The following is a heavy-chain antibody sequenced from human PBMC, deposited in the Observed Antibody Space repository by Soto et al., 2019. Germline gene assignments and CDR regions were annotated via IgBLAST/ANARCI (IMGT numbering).Heavy chain of an antibody. J-gene: IGHJ6*02. V-gene: IGHV4-39*01. CDR3: ARLPTQGQWLVRSYGMDV. Sequence: SETLSLTCTVSGGSISSSSYYWGWIRQPPGKGLEWIGSIYYSGSTYYNPSLKSRVSISVDTSKNQFSLKLSSVTAADTAVYYCARLPTQGQWLVRSYGMDVWGQGTTVTVSS. D-gene: IGHD6-19*01. CDR2: IYYSGST. CDR1: GGSISSSSYY.